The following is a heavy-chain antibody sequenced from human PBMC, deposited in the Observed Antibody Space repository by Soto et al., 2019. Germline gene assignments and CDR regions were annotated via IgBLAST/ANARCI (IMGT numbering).Heavy chain of an antibody. Sequence: VSVKAFCKASGSTFTSSGISWARQAPGQGLEWMGCISAYNGNTNYAQKLQGRVTMTTDTPTSTAYMELRSLRSDNTAVYYCARPGRSIYCMDVWGRVPTGAVAS. CDR2: ISAYNGNT. CDR1: GSTFTSSG. J-gene: IGHJ6*02. CDR3: ARPGRSIYCMDV. V-gene: IGHV1-18*01. D-gene: IGHD2-15*01.